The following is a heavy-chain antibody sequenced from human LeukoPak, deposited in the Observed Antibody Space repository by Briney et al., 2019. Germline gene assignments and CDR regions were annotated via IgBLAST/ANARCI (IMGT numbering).Heavy chain of an antibody. Sequence: GGSLRLSCAASGFTFSSYAMTWVRQAPGKGLEWVSGISCGNGATYYADSVKGRFTISTDNSKNTPYLQMNSLRVEDTAVYYCARATEFGYFDYWGQGTLVTVSS. CDR1: GFTFSSYA. D-gene: IGHD3-10*01. J-gene: IGHJ4*02. CDR2: ISCGNGAT. V-gene: IGHV3-23*01. CDR3: ARATEFGYFDY.